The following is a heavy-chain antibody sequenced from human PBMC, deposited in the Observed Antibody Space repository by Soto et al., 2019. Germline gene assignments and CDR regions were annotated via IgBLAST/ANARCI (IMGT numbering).Heavy chain of an antibody. CDR3: SIHLPYSSASHFDY. J-gene: IGHJ4*02. D-gene: IGHD6-19*01. CDR2: IIGSGVTT. V-gene: IGHV3-23*01. CDR1: GFTFSSYA. Sequence: EVQLLESGGGLVQPGGSLRLSCAASGFTFSSYAMSWVRQAPGKGMEWVSAIIGSGVTTHYADSVRRQITISRDNSKNTLYLQKHSLRAEDTAVSYCSIHLPYSSASHFDYWGQVTLVTVYS.